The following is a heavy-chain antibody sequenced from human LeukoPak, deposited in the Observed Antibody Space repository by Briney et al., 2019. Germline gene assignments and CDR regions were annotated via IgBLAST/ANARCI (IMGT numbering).Heavy chain of an antibody. CDR3: ARGSYDFPPDY. J-gene: IGHJ4*02. D-gene: IGHD3-3*01. CDR2: IYYSGST. CDR1: AGSISSRSYY. Sequence: SETLSRTGTVSAGSISSRSYYWGWLRQPPGKGLEWIGSIYYSGSTYYNPSLKSRVTISVDTSKNLFSLKLSSVTAADTAVYYCARGSYDFPPDYWGQGTLVTVSS. V-gene: IGHV4-39*07.